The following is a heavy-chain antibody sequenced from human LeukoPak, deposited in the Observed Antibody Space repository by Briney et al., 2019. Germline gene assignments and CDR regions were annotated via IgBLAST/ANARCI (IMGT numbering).Heavy chain of an antibody. J-gene: IGHJ4*02. Sequence: SETLSLTCTVSGGSIDSNHWSWIRQPPGKGLEWIGYIHDDGSTNFNPSLQSRVIISVDTSKSQFSLRLSSVTAADTAVYYCARSYYYGSGNVVFDHWGQGSLVTVSS. CDR1: GGSIDSNH. CDR3: ARSYYYGSGNVVFDH. D-gene: IGHD3-10*01. CDR2: IHDDGST. V-gene: IGHV4-59*01.